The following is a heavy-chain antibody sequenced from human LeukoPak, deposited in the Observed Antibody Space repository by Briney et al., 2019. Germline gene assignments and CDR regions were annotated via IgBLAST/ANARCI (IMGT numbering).Heavy chain of an antibody. CDR2: IYYSGST. V-gene: IGHV4-61*05. CDR3: ARATYYYDSSGYFSSYYFDY. Sequence: SETLSLTCTVSGGSISSSSYYWGWIRQPPGKGLEWIGYIYYSGSTNYNPSLKSRVTISVDTSKNQFSLKLSSVTAADTAVYYCARATYYYDSSGYFSSYYFDYWGQGTLVTVSS. J-gene: IGHJ4*02. D-gene: IGHD3-22*01. CDR1: GGSISSSSYY.